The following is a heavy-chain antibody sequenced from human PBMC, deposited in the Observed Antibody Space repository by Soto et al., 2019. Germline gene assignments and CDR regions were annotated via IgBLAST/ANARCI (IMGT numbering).Heavy chain of an antibody. D-gene: IGHD1-26*01. CDR3: ARDSRATNNYYYGMDV. J-gene: IGHJ6*02. CDR1: GGTFSSYA. Sequence: SVKVSCKASGGTFSSYAISWVRQAPGQGLEWMGGIIPIFGTANYAQKFQGRVTITADESTSTAYMELSSLRSEDTALYYCARDSRATNNYYYGMDVWGQGTTVTVSS. V-gene: IGHV1-69*13. CDR2: IIPIFGTA.